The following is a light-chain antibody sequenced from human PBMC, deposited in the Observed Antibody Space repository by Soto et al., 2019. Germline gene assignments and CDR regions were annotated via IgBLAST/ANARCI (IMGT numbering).Light chain of an antibody. Sequence: IVLTQSPGTLSLSPGERPTLSCKASQSVSNNYLAWYQQQPGQAPRLLIYGASNRAGGIPGRLGGSGSGTDFTLTSSRMEAEDFAVYYCQQYGSSGTFGQGTKVDIK. CDR3: QQYGSSGT. CDR1: QSVSNNY. V-gene: IGKV3-20*01. CDR2: GAS. J-gene: IGKJ1*01.